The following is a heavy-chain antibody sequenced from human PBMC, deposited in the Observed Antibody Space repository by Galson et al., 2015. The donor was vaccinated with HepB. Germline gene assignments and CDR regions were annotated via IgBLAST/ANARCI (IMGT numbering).Heavy chain of an antibody. Sequence: CAISGDSVSNNGAAWNWIRQSPSRGLEWLGRTYHGSKWYTDYAVSVKSRITINPDTSKNQFSLQLNSVTPEDTAVYYCARDQTNWRSAVRWFDPWVQGTLVTVSS. V-gene: IGHV6-1*01. CDR1: GDSVSNNGAA. CDR2: TYHGSKWYT. J-gene: IGHJ5*02. D-gene: IGHD1-1*01. CDR3: ARDQTNWRSAVRWFDP.